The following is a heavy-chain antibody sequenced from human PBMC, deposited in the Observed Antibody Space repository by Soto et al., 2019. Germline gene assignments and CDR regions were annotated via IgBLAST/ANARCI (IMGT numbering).Heavy chain of an antibody. CDR3: AGASSSWNGALRFDY. CDR2: VSSSSSTI. V-gene: IGHV3-48*01. CDR1: GFTFSSYS. D-gene: IGHD6-13*01. Sequence: EVQLVESGGGLVQPGGSLRLSCAASGFTFSSYSMNWVRQAPGKGLEWVSYVSSSSSTICYEDSVKGRFTIARDNAKNSLYLKMNSLRAEDTAVYYCAGASSSWNGALRFDYWGQGTLVTVSS. J-gene: IGHJ4*02.